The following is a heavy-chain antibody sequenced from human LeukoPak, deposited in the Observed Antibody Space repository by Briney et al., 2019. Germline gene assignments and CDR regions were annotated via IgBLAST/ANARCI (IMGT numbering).Heavy chain of an antibody. V-gene: IGHV4-59*01. J-gene: IGHJ5*02. CDR1: GGYITTYY. D-gene: IGHD6-19*01. CDR2: AYYSGSN. CDR3: ATLNIESSSGWFFRS. Sequence: PSETLSLTCHVSGGYITTYYWSWIRQPPGKGLEWIGYAYYSGSNEYNPSLRSRVTMSADASGNQFSLTLSSVTAADTAIYYCATLNIESSSGWFFRSWGQGTLVSVSS.